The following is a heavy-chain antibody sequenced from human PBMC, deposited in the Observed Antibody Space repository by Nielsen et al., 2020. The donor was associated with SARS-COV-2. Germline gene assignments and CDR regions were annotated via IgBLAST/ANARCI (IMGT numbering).Heavy chain of an antibody. D-gene: IGHD6-13*01. J-gene: IGHJ4*02. V-gene: IGHV5-51*01. CDR2: FYPGDSDI. CDR1: GYTFVSYW. Sequence: GESLKISCKASGYTFVSYWIGWVRHMPGKGLEWMGIFYPGDSDIRYNPSFQGQVTMSADKSISTAYVQWSRLKASDTAVYYCARGGGIAAAGPDYWGQGTLVTVSS. CDR3: ARGGGIAAAGPDY.